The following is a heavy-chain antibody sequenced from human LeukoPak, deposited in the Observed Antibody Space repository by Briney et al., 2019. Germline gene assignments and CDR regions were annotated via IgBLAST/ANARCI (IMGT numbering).Heavy chain of an antibody. CDR2: IYYSGST. V-gene: IGHV4-59*01. J-gene: IGHJ4*02. CDR1: GGSISSYY. CDR3: ARDSRDYYDSSGYYYTPGFDY. D-gene: IGHD3-22*01. Sequence: PSETLSLTCTVSGGSISSYYWSWIRQPPGKGLEWFGYIYYSGSTNYNPSLKSRVTISVDTSKNQFSLKLSSVTAADTAVYYCARDSRDYYDSSGYYYTPGFDYWGQGTLVTVSS.